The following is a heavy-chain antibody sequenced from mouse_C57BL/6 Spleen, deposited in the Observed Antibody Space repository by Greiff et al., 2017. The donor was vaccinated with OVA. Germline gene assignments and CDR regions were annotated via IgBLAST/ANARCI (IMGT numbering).Heavy chain of an antibody. CDR2: IYPGSGNT. CDR3: AGGGDYDYGGVYFDD. D-gene: IGHD2-4*01. CDR1: GYTFTDYY. Sequence: VQLQQSGPELVKPGASVKISCKASGYTFTDYYIHWVKQRPGQGLEWIGWIYPGSGNTEYNAKFKGKATLTVDTSSSTAYMQLSSLTSEDSAVYFGAGGGDYDYGGVYFDDWGQGTTLTVSS. J-gene: IGHJ2*01. V-gene: IGHV1-84*01.